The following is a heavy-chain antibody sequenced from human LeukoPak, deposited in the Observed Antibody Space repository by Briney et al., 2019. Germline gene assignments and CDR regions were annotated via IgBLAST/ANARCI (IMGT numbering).Heavy chain of an antibody. J-gene: IGHJ5*02. D-gene: IGHD2-2*02. Sequence: SETLSLTCTVSGGSISSYYWSWIRQPPGKGLEWIGYIYYSGSTNYNPSLKSRVTISVDTSKNQFSLKLSSVTAADTAGYYCARDVVVVPAAIHDNWFDPWGQGTLVTVSS. CDR2: IYYSGST. V-gene: IGHV4-59*01. CDR1: GGSISSYY. CDR3: ARDVVVVPAAIHDNWFDP.